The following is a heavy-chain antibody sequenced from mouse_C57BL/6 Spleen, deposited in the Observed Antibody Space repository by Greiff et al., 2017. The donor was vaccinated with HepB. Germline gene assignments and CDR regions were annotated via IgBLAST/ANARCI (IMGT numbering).Heavy chain of an antibody. J-gene: IGHJ2*01. Sequence: EVMLVESGGGLVKPGGSLKLSCAASGFTFSDYGMHWVRQAPEKGLEWVAYISSGSSTIYYADTVKGRFTISRDNAKNTLFLQLTSLRSEDTAMYYCARRGYYGSMYYFDYWGQGTTLTVSS. CDR2: ISSGSSTI. D-gene: IGHD1-1*01. CDR3: ARRGYYGSMYYFDY. CDR1: GFTFSDYG. V-gene: IGHV5-17*01.